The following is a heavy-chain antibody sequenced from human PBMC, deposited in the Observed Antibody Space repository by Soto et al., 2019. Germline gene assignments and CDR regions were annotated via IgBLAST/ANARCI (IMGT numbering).Heavy chain of an antibody. CDR2: IYYSGAT. CDR3: SRHGYSGYEGLYDF. CDR1: GGSISSSSYY. V-gene: IGHV4-39*01. J-gene: IGHJ4*02. D-gene: IGHD5-12*01. Sequence: ASETLSLTCTVSGGSISSSSYYWGWIRQQPGKGLERIGSIYYSGATQYNPSLKSRLTISVDSSKNHFSLKLSSVTAADTAVYFFSRHGYSGYEGLYDFWGQGTLVTVSS.